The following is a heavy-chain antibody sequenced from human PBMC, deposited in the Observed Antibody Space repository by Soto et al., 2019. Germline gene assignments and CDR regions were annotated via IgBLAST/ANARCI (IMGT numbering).Heavy chain of an antibody. Sequence: SGPRLVNHPQTLTLTGTLSVFLLSTRGVGLGWIRQPPGKALEWLALIYWNDDKRYSPSLKSRLTITKDTSKNQVVLTMTNMDPVDTATYYCAHGGEFDPWGQGTLVTVSS. J-gene: IGHJ5*02. V-gene: IGHV2-5*01. CDR2: IYWNDDK. CDR1: VFLLSTRGVG. D-gene: IGHD2-21*01. CDR3: AHGGEFDP.